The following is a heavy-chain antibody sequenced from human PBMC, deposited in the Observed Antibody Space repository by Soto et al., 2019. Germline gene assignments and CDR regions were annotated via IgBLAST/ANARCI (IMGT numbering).Heavy chain of an antibody. CDR1: GYTFTSYG. Sequence: GASVKVSCKASGYTFTSYGISWVRQAPGQGLEWMGWISAYNGNTNYAQKLQGRVTMTTDTSTSTAYMELRSLRSDDTAVYYCARFRGLYGDHQYYYYGMDVWGQGTTVTVSS. J-gene: IGHJ6*02. CDR2: ISAYNGNT. V-gene: IGHV1-18*01. D-gene: IGHD4-17*01. CDR3: ARFRGLYGDHQYYYYGMDV.